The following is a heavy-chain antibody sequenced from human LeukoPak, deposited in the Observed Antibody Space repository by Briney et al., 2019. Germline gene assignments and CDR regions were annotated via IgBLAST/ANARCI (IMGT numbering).Heavy chain of an antibody. J-gene: IGHJ4*02. D-gene: IGHD3-22*01. CDR2: MNPNSGNT. Sequence: GASVKVSCKASGYTFTSYDINWVRQATGQGLEWTGWMNPNSGNTGYAQKFQGRVTMTRNTSISTAYMELSSLRSEDTAVYYCATRREDYYDSSGYWGQGTLVTVSS. CDR3: ATRREDYYDSSGY. CDR1: GYTFTSYD. V-gene: IGHV1-8*01.